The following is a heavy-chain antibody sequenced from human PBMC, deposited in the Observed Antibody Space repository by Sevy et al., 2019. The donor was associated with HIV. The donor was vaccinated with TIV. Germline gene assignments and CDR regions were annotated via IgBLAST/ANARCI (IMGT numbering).Heavy chain of an antibody. V-gene: IGHV5-51*01. Sequence: GESLKISCKGSGYTFTNYWIGWVRQMPGKGLEWMGIIYPGDSDTRYSPSFQGQVTISADKSISTAYLQWSSLKASVIAMYYCARYPIVVVPAAEYYFDYWGQGTLVTVSS. CDR2: IYPGDSDT. CDR3: ARYPIVVVPAAEYYFDY. D-gene: IGHD2-2*01. CDR1: GYTFTNYW. J-gene: IGHJ4*02.